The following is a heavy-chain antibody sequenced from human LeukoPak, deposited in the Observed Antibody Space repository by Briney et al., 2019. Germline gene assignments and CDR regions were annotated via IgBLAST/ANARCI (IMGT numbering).Heavy chain of an antibody. D-gene: IGHD3-22*01. J-gene: IGHJ4*02. CDR2: IYYSGST. CDR1: GGSISSYY. V-gene: IGHV4-4*08. CDR3: ARDYYDSSGYYYSDY. Sequence: PSETLSLTCTVSGGSISSYYWSWIRQPPGKGLEWIGYIYYSGSTYYNPSLKSRVTISVDTSKNQFSLKLSSVTAADTAVYYCARDYYDSSGYYYSDYWGQGTLVTVSS.